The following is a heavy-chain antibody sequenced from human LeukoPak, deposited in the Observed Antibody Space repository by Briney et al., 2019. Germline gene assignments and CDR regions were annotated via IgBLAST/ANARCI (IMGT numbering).Heavy chain of an antibody. J-gene: IGHJ6*02. CDR3: ARRLYSSSSYGMDV. D-gene: IGHD6-13*01. Sequence: PSETLSLTCAVYGGSFSGYYWSWIRQPPGKGLEWIGEINHSGSTNYNPSLKSRVTISVDTSKNQFSLKLSSVTAADTAVYYCARRLYSSSSYGMDVWGQGTTVTVSS. CDR1: GGSFSGYY. V-gene: IGHV4-34*01. CDR2: INHSGST.